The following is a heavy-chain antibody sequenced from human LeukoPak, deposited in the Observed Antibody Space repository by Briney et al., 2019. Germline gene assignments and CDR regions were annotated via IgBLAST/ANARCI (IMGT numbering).Heavy chain of an antibody. D-gene: IGHD1-1*01. CDR1: GGSISSGGYY. CDR3: ARDAVPQENYWSFDL. CDR2: IYHSGST. Sequence: SETLSLTCTVSGGSISSGGYYWSWIRQPPGKGLEWIGYIYHSGSTYYNPSLKSRVTISVDRSKNRFSLKLSSVTAADTAVYCCARDAVPQENYWSFDLWGRGTLVTVSS. J-gene: IGHJ2*01. V-gene: IGHV4-30-2*01.